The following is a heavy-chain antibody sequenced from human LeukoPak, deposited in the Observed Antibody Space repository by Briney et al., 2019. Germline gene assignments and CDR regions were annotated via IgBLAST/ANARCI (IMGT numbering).Heavy chain of an antibody. CDR2: INPNSGGT. CDR1: GYTFTGYY. D-gene: IGHD3-3*01. Sequence: ASVQVSCKASGYTFTGYYMHWVRQAPRQGLEWMGWINPNSGGTNYAQKFQGRVTITRDTSISTAYMELSRLRSDDTAVYYCARESRFLEWLSNYYYYYGMDVWGQGTTVTVSS. V-gene: IGHV1-2*02. J-gene: IGHJ6*02. CDR3: ARESRFLEWLSNYYYYYGMDV.